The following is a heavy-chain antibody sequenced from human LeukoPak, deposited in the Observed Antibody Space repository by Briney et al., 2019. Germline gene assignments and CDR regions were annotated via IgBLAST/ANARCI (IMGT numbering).Heavy chain of an antibody. V-gene: IGHV4-4*07. CDR2: IYTSGST. J-gene: IGHJ5*02. Sequence: SETLSLTCTVSGGSISSYYWSWIRQPVGKGLEWIGRIYTSGSTNYNPSLKSRVTMSVDTSKNQFSLKLSSVTAADTAVYYCARDLLPLNWFDPWGQGTLVTVSS. CDR3: ARDLLPLNWFDP. CDR1: GGSISSYY. D-gene: IGHD2/OR15-2a*01.